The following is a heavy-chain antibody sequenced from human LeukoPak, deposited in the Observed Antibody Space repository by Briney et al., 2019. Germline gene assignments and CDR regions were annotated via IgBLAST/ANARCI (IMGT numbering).Heavy chain of an antibody. V-gene: IGHV4-34*01. D-gene: IGHD2-15*01. CDR1: GGSFSGYY. CDR2: INHSGSI. CDR3: VRGGEDIVVVVAATYYHYYMDV. J-gene: IGHJ6*03. Sequence: SETLSLTCAVYGGSFSGYYWSWIRQPPGKGLEWIGEINHSGSINYNPSLKSRVTISVDTSKNQFSLKLSSVTGADTAVYYCVRGGEDIVVVVAATYYHYYMDVWGKGTTVTVSS.